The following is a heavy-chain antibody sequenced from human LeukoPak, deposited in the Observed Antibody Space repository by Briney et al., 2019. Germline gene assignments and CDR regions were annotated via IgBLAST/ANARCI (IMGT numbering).Heavy chain of an antibody. Sequence: KPSETLSLTCAVYGGSFSGYYWSWIRQPPGKGLEWIGEINHSGSTNYNPSLKSRVTISVDTSKNQFSLKLSSVTAADTAVYYCARGGAQGYCSSTSCYKAHRFDPWGQGTLVTVSS. V-gene: IGHV4-34*09. CDR1: GGSFSGYY. D-gene: IGHD2-2*01. CDR2: INHSGST. J-gene: IGHJ5*02. CDR3: ARGGAQGYCSSTSCYKAHRFDP.